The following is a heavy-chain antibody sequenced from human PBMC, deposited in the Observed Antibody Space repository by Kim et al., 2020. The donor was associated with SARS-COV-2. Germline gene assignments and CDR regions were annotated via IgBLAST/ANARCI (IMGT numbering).Heavy chain of an antibody. D-gene: IGHD2-15*01. J-gene: IGHJ3*01. CDR1: GGSFSGYY. V-gene: IGHV4-34*01. Sequence: SETLSLTCAVYGGSFSGYYWSWIRQPPGKGLEWIGEINHSGSTNYNPSLKSRVTISVDTSKNQFSLKLSSVTAADTAVYYCARDLLQYSPSDAFDLWGQGTMVTVSS. CDR2: INHSGST. CDR3: ARDLLQYSPSDAFDL.